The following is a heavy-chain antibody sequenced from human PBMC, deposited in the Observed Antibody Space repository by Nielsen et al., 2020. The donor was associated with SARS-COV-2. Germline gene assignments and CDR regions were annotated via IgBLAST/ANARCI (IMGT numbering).Heavy chain of an antibody. D-gene: IGHD3-22*01. Sequence: ASVKVSCKASGYNFMTYGINWVRQAPGQGLEWMGWINVYNGYTNYAQRLQGRVTMTRDTSTSTVYMELSSLRSDDTAVYYCARDSSGTYRRVDYWGQGTLVTVSS. CDR2: INVYNGYT. V-gene: IGHV1-18*01. J-gene: IGHJ4*02. CDR1: GYNFMTYG. CDR3: ARDSSGTYRRVDY.